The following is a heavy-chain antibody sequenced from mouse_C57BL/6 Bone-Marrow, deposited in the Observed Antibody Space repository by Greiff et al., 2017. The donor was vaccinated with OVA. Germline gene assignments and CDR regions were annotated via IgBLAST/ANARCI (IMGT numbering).Heavy chain of an antibody. D-gene: IGHD6-1*01. CDR3: ARHPLLFAY. Sequence: DVMLVESGGGLVQPGGSLKLSCAASGFTFSDYYMYWVRQTPEKRLEWVAYISNGGGSTYYPDTVKGRFTISRDNAKNTLYLQMSRLKSEDTAMYYCARHPLLFAYWGQGTLVTVSA. V-gene: IGHV5-12*01. CDR1: GFTFSDYY. J-gene: IGHJ3*01. CDR2: ISNGGGST.